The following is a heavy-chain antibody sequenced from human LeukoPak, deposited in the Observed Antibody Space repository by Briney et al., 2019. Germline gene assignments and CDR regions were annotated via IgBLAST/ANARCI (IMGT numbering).Heavy chain of an antibody. CDR3: AKGVGATRADAFDI. Sequence: GGSLRLSCAASGFTFSSYSMNWVRQAPGKGLEWVSGISWNSGSIGYADSVKGRFTISRDNAKNSLYLQMNSLRAEDMALYYCAKGVGATRADAFDIWGQGTMVTVSS. J-gene: IGHJ3*02. CDR1: GFTFSSYS. D-gene: IGHD1-26*01. V-gene: IGHV3-9*03. CDR2: ISWNSGSI.